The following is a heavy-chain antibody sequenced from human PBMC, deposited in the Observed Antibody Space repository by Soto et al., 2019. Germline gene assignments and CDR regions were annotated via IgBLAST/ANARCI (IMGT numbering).Heavy chain of an antibody. CDR3: ARVGPSREVPYPFEY. J-gene: IGHJ4*02. CDR1: GYTFSTYG. D-gene: IGHD1-26*01. V-gene: IGHV1-18*01. Sequence: QVDLVQSGPEVRKPGASVNVSCKASGYTFSTYGISWVRQAPGQGLEWMGWISAYNHYTTYAQKFQDRVTMTTDTSTNTAYMELRSLTFGDTAMYFCARVGPSREVPYPFEYWGQGTLVTVSS. CDR2: ISAYNHYT.